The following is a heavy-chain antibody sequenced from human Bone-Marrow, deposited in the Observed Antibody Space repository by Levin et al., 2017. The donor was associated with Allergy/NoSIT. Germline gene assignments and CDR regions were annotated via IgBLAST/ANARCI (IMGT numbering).Heavy chain of an antibody. Sequence: PGGSLRLSCAASGFTFSSYAMHWVRQAPGTGLEWVAVISYDGSNKYYADSVKGRFTISRDNSKNTLYLQMNSLRAEDTAVYYCASLLRWFDPWGQGTLVTVSS. CDR3: ASLLRWFDP. CDR1: GFTFSSYA. J-gene: IGHJ5*02. CDR2: ISYDGSNK. V-gene: IGHV3-30-3*01. D-gene: IGHD3-3*01.